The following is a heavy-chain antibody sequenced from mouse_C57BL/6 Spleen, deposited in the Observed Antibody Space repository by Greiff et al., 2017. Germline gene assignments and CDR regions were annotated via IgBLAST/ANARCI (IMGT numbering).Heavy chain of an antibody. CDR1: GYTFTEYS. D-gene: IGHD1-1*01. Sequence: QVQLQQSGAELVKPGASVKLSCKASGYTFTEYSIHWVKQRSGQGLGWIGWFYPGSGSIKYNEKFKDKATLTADKSSSPVSMALSRLTSEDSAVYFCERDGRPYYYGSSLCYFDYWGQGTTLTVSS. V-gene: IGHV1-62-2*01. CDR3: ERDGRPYYYGSSLCYFDY. CDR2: FYPGSGSI. J-gene: IGHJ2*01.